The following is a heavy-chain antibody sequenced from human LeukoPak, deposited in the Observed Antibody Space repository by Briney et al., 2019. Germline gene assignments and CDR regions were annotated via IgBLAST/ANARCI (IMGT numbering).Heavy chain of an antibody. D-gene: IGHD3-22*01. CDR2: IYYSGST. J-gene: IGHJ4*02. CDR3: ARGGDYYDSSGYLGIDY. Sequence: SETLSLTCTVSGGSISSYYWSWIRQPPGKGLEWIGSIYYSGSTYYNPSLKSRVTISVDTSKNQFSLKLSSVTAADTAVYYCARGGDYYDSSGYLGIDYWGQGTLVTVSS. V-gene: IGHV4-59*05. CDR1: GGSISSYY.